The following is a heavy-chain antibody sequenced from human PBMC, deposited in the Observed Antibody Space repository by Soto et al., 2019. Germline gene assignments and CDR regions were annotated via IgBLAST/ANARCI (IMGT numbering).Heavy chain of an antibody. Sequence: QVQLVESGGGVVQPGRSLRLSCAASGFTFSNYGMHWVRQAPGKGLEWVALISYDGNSKFYADSVKGRFAISRDNSKNMVYLQINSLRAEDTVVYYCAKEPDTIGHHYGMDVWGQGTTVSVSS. D-gene: IGHD5-18*01. CDR1: GFTFSNYG. CDR2: ISYDGNSK. J-gene: IGHJ6*02. CDR3: AKEPDTIGHHYGMDV. V-gene: IGHV3-30*18.